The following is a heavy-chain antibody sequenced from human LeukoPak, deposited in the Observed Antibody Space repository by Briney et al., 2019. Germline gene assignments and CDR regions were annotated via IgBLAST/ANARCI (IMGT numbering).Heavy chain of an antibody. CDR1: GGSISSYY. V-gene: IGHV4-4*07. D-gene: IGHD3-3*01. Sequence: SETLSLTCTVSGGSISSYYWSWIRQPAGKGLEWIGRIYTSGSTNYNPSLKSRVTMSVDTSKNQFSLKLSSVTAADTAVYYCAREEADFWSGYPSNWFDPWGQRTLVTVSS. CDR3: AREEADFWSGYPSNWFDP. J-gene: IGHJ5*02. CDR2: IYTSGST.